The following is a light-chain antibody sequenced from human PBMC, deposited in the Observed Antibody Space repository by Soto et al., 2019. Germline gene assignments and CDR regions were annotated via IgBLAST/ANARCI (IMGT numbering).Light chain of an antibody. V-gene: IGKV1-39*01. CDR2: AAS. Sequence: DIQMTQSPSSLSASVGDRVTITCRASQSISSYLNWYQQKPGKAPKLLIYAASSLQSGVPSRFSGSGSGTEFTLTISSLQPDDFATYYCQQYNDYSLAFGGGTKVEIK. CDR3: QQYNDYSLA. J-gene: IGKJ4*01. CDR1: QSISSY.